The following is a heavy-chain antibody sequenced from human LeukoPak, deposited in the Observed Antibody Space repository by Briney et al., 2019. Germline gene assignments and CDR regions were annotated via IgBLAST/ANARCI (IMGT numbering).Heavy chain of an antibody. D-gene: IGHD3-10*01. CDR2: IYYDGST. V-gene: IGHV4-59*01. Sequence: SETLSLTCAVSRGSISSYYWSWIRQSPGKGLEWIGYIYYDGSTNYNPSLKSRATISLDKSKNQFSLRLSSVTAADTAVYYCASLGGSGSWNFGYWGQGALVTVSS. CDR3: ASLGGSGSWNFGY. J-gene: IGHJ4*02. CDR1: RGSISSYY.